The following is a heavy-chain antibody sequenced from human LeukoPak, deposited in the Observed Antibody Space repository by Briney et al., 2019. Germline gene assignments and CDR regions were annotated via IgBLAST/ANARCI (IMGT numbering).Heavy chain of an antibody. D-gene: IGHD3-10*01. CDR3: AKDLRRRYYFGSGSRGGTFDI. Sequence: TGGSLRLSGAASGFMFSNYGMQWVRQAPGKGLEWVAVISYDGSNKYYADSVKGRFTISRDNSKNTLYLQMNSLRAEDTAVYYCAKDLRRRYYFGSGSRGGTFDIWGQGTMVTVSS. CDR2: ISYDGSNK. J-gene: IGHJ3*02. CDR1: GFMFSNYG. V-gene: IGHV3-30*18.